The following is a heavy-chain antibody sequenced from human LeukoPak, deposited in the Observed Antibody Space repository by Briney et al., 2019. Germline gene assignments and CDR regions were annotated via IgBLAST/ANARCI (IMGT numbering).Heavy chain of an antibody. CDR1: GGSISSSSYY. D-gene: IGHD2-15*01. Sequence: SETLSLTCTVSGGSISSSSYYWGWIRQPPGKGLELSGSIHYSGSTNYNPSLKSRVTISVDTSKNQFSLKLSSVTAADTAVYYCARGYCSGGSCYSYYYYNYMDVWGKGTTVTVSS. CDR3: ARGYCSGGSCYSYYYYNYMDV. J-gene: IGHJ6*03. CDR2: IHYSGST. V-gene: IGHV4-39*07.